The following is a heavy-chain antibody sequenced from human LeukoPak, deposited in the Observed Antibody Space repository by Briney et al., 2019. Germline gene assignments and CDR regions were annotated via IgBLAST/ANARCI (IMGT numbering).Heavy chain of an antibody. CDR2: ISAYNGNT. Sequence: ASVKVSCKASGYTFTSYGISWVRQAPGQGLEWMGWISAYNGNTNYAQKLQGRVTMTTDTSTSTAYMELRSLRSDDTAVYYCARDQGYCSSTSCYILDWFDPWGQGTLVTVSS. CDR3: ARDQGYCSSTSCYILDWFDP. J-gene: IGHJ5*02. V-gene: IGHV1-18*01. D-gene: IGHD2-2*01. CDR1: GYTFTSYG.